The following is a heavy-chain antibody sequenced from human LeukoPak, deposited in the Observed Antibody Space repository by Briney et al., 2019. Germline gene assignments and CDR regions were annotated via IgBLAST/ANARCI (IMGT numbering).Heavy chain of an antibody. V-gene: IGHV3-66*01. CDR2: IFSGGNT. J-gene: IGHJ4*02. D-gene: IGHD2-21*01. Sequence: PGGSLRLSCAASGFTVTYNYMTWVRQAPGKGLEWVSVIFSGGNTYFADSVKGRFTISRDNSKNTLYLYMNSLGADDTAIYYCVRDNYSYRLDVWGQGTLVTVSS. CDR3: VRDNYSYRLDV. CDR1: GFTVTYNY.